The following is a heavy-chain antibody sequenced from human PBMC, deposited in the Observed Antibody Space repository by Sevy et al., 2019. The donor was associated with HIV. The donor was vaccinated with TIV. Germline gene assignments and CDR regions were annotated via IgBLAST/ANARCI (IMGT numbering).Heavy chain of an antibody. Sequence: SETLSLTCTVSGGSISSSSYYWGWIRQPPGKGLEWIGSIYYSGSTYYNPSLKSRVTISVDTSKNQFSLKLSSVTAADTAVYYCARPYDSSVLDAFDIWGQGTMVIVSS. D-gene: IGHD3-22*01. CDR3: ARPYDSSVLDAFDI. CDR2: IYYSGST. CDR1: GGSISSSSYY. V-gene: IGHV4-39*01. J-gene: IGHJ3*02.